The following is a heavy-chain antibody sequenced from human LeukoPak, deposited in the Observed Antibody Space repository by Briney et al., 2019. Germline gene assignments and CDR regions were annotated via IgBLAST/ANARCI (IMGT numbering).Heavy chain of an antibody. Sequence: PSETLSLTCTVSGGSISSYYWSWIRQPAGKGLEWIGRIYTSGSSNYNPSLKSRVTMSLDTSKNQFSLKLRSVTAADTAVYYCARDRAAAGLHYVMDVWGQGTTVTVSS. CDR1: GGSISSYY. D-gene: IGHD6-13*01. J-gene: IGHJ6*02. CDR3: ARDRAAAGLHYVMDV. CDR2: IYTSGSS. V-gene: IGHV4-4*07.